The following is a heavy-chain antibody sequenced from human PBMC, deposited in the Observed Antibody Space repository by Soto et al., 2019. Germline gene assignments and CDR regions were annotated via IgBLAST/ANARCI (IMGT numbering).Heavy chain of an antibody. CDR2: ISYDGSNK. CDR3: ARAPYVVVITTGFNWFDP. Sequence: QVQLVESGGGVVQPGRSLRLSCAASGFTFSSYAMHWVRQAPGKGLEWVAVISYDGSNKYYADSVKGRFTISRDNSKNTLYLQMNGLRAEDTAVYYCARAPYVVVITTGFNWFDPWGQGTLVTVSS. V-gene: IGHV3-30-3*01. J-gene: IGHJ5*02. CDR1: GFTFSSYA. D-gene: IGHD3-22*01.